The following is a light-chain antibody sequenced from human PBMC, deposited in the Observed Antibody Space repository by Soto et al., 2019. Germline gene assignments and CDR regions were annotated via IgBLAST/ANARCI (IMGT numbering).Light chain of an antibody. Sequence: QSALTQPGSVSGSPGQSITISCTGTSSDVGVYKYVSWYQHHPGKAPKVVIYDVTNRPSGVSNRFSGTKSGNTASLTISGLQAEDEADYYCCSYTGSYTWVFGRGTKLTVL. CDR2: DVT. J-gene: IGLJ3*02. CDR1: SSDVGVYKY. CDR3: CSYTGSYTWV. V-gene: IGLV2-11*01.